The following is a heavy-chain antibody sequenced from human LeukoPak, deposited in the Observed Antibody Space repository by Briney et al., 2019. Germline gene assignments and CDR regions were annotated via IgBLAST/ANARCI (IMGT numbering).Heavy chain of an antibody. V-gene: IGHV4-59*01. CDR1: GGSISSYY. CDR3: ARVKTGADAFDI. Sequence: SETLSLTCTVPGGSISSYYWSWIRQPPGRGLEWIGYIYYIGSTNYNPSLKSRVTISVDTSKNQFSLKLSSVTAADTAVYYCARVKTGADAFDIWGQGTMVTVSS. CDR2: IYYIGST. D-gene: IGHD7-27*01. J-gene: IGHJ3*02.